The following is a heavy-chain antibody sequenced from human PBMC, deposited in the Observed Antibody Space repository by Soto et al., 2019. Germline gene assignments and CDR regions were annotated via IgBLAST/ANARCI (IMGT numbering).Heavy chain of an antibody. J-gene: IGHJ4*02. D-gene: IGHD1-26*01. V-gene: IGHV1-18*01. CDR1: GYTFTSYG. CDR3: ARDLGGSYYAPVDY. Sequence: QVQLVQSGAEVKKPGASVKVSCKASGYTFTSYGISWVRQAPGQGLEWMGWISAYNGNKKYAQKLQGRVTMTTDTSXRTGYMELRSLRSDDTAVYYCARDLGGSYYAPVDYWGQGTVVTVSS. CDR2: ISAYNGNK.